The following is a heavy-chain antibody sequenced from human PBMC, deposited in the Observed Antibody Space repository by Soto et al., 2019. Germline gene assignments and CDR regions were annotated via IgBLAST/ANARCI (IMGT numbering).Heavy chain of an antibody. Sequence: GGSLRLSSGASGFTFSSYGMSGGRQAPGKGLEWVSAISGSGGSTYYADSVKGRFTISRDNSKNTLYLQMNSLRAEDTAVYYCAKPPAGMDVWGQGTTVTISS. J-gene: IGHJ6*02. CDR3: AKPPAGMDV. V-gene: IGHV3-23*01. CDR2: ISGSGGST. CDR1: GFTFSSYG.